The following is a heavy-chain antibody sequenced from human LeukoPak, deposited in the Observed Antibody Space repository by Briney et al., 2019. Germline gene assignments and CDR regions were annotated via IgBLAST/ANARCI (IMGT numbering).Heavy chain of an antibody. CDR3: ARDRVGATTNFDY. V-gene: IGHV3-53*01. Sequence: GGSLRLSCAASGFTVSSNYMSWVRQAPGKGLDWVSVIYCGGNTYYADSVKGRFTISRDNSKNTLYLQMNSLRAEDTAVYYCARDRVGATTNFDYWGQGTLVTVSS. D-gene: IGHD1-26*01. J-gene: IGHJ4*02. CDR2: IYCGGNT. CDR1: GFTVSSNY.